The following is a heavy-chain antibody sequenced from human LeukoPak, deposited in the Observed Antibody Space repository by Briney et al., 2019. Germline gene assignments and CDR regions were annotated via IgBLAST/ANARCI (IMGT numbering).Heavy chain of an antibody. D-gene: IGHD4-23*01. CDR1: GFTFSGYA. Sequence: GGSLRLSCAASGFTFSGYAMHWVRQAPGKGLEWLAVISYDGSSKYYAESVRGRFTISRDNSKNTLYLQMDSLRADDTAVYNCARILPYGGKELDYGGQGTLVTVSS. V-gene: IGHV3-30*04. CDR2: ISYDGSSK. CDR3: ARILPYGGKELDY. J-gene: IGHJ4*02.